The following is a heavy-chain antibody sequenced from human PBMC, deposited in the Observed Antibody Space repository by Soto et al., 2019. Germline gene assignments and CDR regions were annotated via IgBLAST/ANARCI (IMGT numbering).Heavy chain of an antibody. J-gene: IGHJ5*02. D-gene: IGHD2-21*01. CDR3: ARSAIPRGGWFRP. Sequence: PSETLSLTCNVSDDSLSTYYWGWIRQSAGKGLEWIGRIYASGSTNYNPSLKGRVSMSVDTPKKQFSLKMMSVTAADTAMYYCARSAIPRGGWFRPWGQGVLVTVSS. CDR1: DDSLSTYY. CDR2: IYASGST. V-gene: IGHV4-4*07.